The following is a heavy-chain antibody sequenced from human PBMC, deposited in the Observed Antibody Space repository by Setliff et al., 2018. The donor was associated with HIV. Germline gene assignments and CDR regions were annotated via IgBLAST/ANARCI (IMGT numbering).Heavy chain of an antibody. CDR3: ARPSSQFYAGNGTDV. V-gene: IGHV4-4*07. D-gene: IGHD6-13*01. Sequence: PSETLSLTCTVSGGSISSYYWGWIRRPAGKGLEWIGRIYASGSTNYNPSLKSRVTMSVDTSKNQFSLKLTSVTAADTAIYYCARPSSQFYAGNGTDVWGKGTTVTVSS. CDR2: IYASGST. J-gene: IGHJ6*04. CDR1: GGSISSYY.